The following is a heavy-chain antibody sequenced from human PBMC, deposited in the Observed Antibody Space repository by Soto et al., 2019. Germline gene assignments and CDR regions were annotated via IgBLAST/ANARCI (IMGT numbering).Heavy chain of an antibody. CDR1: GGSINDDTYY. CDR3: ARADCSGGSCYSDYYYYYGMDV. J-gene: IGHJ6*02. Sequence: SETLSLTCTVSGGSINDDTYYWGWIRQPPGKGLEWIGSIYYSGTSSYNPSLKSRVTISVDTSKNQLSLKLSSVTAADTAVYYCARADCSGGSCYSDYYYYYGMDVWGQGTTVTVSS. CDR2: IYYSGTS. D-gene: IGHD2-15*01. V-gene: IGHV4-39*07.